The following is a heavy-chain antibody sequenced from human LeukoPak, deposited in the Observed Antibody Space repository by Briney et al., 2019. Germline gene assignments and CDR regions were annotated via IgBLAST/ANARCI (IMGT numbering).Heavy chain of an antibody. D-gene: IGHD3-3*01. CDR1: GGAISNYY. CDR2: IYYSGST. V-gene: IGHV4-59*12. J-gene: IGHJ5*02. CDR3: AREEVTIFGVVPQFDP. Sequence: SETLSLTCTVSGGAISNYYWSWIRRPPGKGLEWIGYIYYSGSTNYNPSLKSRVTISVDTSKNQFSLKLSSVTAADTAVYYCAREEVTIFGVVPQFDPWGQGTLVTVSS.